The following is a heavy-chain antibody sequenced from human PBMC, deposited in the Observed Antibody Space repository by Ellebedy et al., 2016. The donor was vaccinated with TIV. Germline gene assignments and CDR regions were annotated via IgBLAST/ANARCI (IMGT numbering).Heavy chain of an antibody. V-gene: IGHV3-23*01. CDR1: GFTFSSYA. Sequence: GESLKISCAASGFTFSSYAMSWVRQAPGKGLDWVSAISGSDGSTSYADSVKGRFTISRYNSKNTLYLQMNSLRAEDTAVYYCARLYPAHQEMSSGNYYDYWGQGTLVTVSS. CDR3: ARLYPAHQEMSSGNYYDY. CDR2: ISGSDGST. J-gene: IGHJ4*02. D-gene: IGHD1-26*01.